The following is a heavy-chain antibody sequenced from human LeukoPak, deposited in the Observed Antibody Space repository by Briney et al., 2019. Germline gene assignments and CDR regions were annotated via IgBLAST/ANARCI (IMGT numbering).Heavy chain of an antibody. CDR3: AKATKKWELHPNYYMDV. D-gene: IGHD1-26*01. Sequence: GASVKVSCKASGYTFTDYYIHWVRQAPGQGLEWMGWINPNSGGTNYAQKFQGRVTMTRDTSISTAYMELSRLTSDDTAVYYCAKATKKWELHPNYYMDVWGKGTTVTVSS. CDR2: INPNSGGT. J-gene: IGHJ6*03. CDR1: GYTFTDYY. V-gene: IGHV1-2*02.